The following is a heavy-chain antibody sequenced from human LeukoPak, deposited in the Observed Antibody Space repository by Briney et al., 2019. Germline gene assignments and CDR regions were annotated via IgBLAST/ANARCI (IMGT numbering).Heavy chain of an antibody. V-gene: IGHV3-30*04. J-gene: IGHJ4*02. Sequence: GGSLRLSCAASGFTFSSYAMHWVRQAPGKGLEWVAVISYDGSNNYYADSVKGRFTISRDNSKNTLYLQMNSLRAEDTAVYYCARGDYFDYWGQGTLVTVSS. CDR3: ARGDYFDY. CDR1: GFTFSSYA. CDR2: ISYDGSNN.